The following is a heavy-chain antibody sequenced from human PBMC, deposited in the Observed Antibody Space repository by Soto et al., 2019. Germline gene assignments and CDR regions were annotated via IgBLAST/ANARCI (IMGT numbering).Heavy chain of an antibody. CDR1: GFTFSSYG. V-gene: IGHV3-30*18. J-gene: IGHJ6*02. D-gene: IGHD2-2*01. CDR2: ISYDGSNK. Sequence: GGSLRLSCAASGFTFSSYGMHWVRQAPGKGLEWVAVISYDGSNKYYADSVKGRFTISRNNSKNTLYLKMNGLEAGDTAVYYCAKDRVSPVPAAFTYYYYGMDVWGQGTTVTVSS. CDR3: AKDRVSPVPAAFTYYYYGMDV.